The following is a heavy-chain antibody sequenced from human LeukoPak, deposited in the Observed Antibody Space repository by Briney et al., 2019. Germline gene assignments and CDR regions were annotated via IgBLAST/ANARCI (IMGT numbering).Heavy chain of an antibody. D-gene: IGHD6-13*01. Sequence: PSGTLSLSCTVSGGSISSYYWNWIRQPPGKGLEWIGSISYSASTTYNPSPKSRVTISVNTSKNQSSLKRSYLTAADTAVFYCARENFNSWYCDYWRQGSLVGVCS. CDR3: ARENFNSWYCDY. V-gene: IGHV4-59*01. CDR1: GGSISSYY. CDR2: ISYSAST. J-gene: IGHJ4*02.